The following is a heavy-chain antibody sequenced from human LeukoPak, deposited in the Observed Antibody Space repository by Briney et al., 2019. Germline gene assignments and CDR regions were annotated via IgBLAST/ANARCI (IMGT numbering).Heavy chain of an antibody. CDR2: ISFSSSAI. Sequence: PGGSLRLSCAASGFTFSEYSFDWVRQAPGKGLEWISYISFSSSAIYYADSVKGRFTISRDDAKNSLYLHMNSLRAEDTAVYYCVSFYETYWGRGTLVTVSS. CDR1: GFTFSEYS. V-gene: IGHV3-48*01. CDR3: VSFYETY. D-gene: IGHD2/OR15-2a*01. J-gene: IGHJ4*02.